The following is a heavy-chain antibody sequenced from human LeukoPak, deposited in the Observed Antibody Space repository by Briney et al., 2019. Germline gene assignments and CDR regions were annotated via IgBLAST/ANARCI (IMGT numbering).Heavy chain of an antibody. J-gene: IGHJ3*02. CDR1: GGSISSGGYY. D-gene: IGHD2-15*01. V-gene: IGHV4-31*03. CDR3: ARLALYCSGGSCQAFDI. CDR2: IYYSGST. Sequence: SETLSLTCTVSGGSISSGGYYWSWIRQHPGKGLEWIGYIYYSGSTYYNPSLKSRVTISVDTSKNQFSLKLSSVTAADTAVYYWARLALYCSGGSCQAFDIWGQGTMVTVSS.